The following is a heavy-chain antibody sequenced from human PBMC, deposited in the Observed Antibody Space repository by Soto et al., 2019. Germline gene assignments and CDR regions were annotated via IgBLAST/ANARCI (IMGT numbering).Heavy chain of an antibody. J-gene: IGHJ4*02. V-gene: IGHV3-21*01. Sequence: GGSLRLSCAASGFTFSSYSMNWVRQAPGKGLEWVGSISSSSSYIYKADSVKGRFTISREKANKSLYLQMNSLSAEDAAVYYFASGVIVGAATYYFDFWGQGTLVTVSS. CDR3: ASGVIVGAATYYFDF. CDR2: ISSSSSYI. D-gene: IGHD1-26*01. CDR1: GFTFSSYS.